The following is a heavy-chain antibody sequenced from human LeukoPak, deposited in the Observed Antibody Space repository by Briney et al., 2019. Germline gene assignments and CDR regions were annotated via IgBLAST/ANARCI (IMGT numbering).Heavy chain of an antibody. CDR2: INHSGST. Sequence: SETLSLTCAVYGGSFSGYYWSWIRQPPGKGLEWIGEINHSGSTNYNPSLKSRVTISVDTFKNQFSLKLSSVTAADTAVYYCARERIQLWNNWFDPWGQGTLVTVSS. D-gene: IGHD5-18*01. J-gene: IGHJ5*02. CDR1: GGSFSGYY. CDR3: ARERIQLWNNWFDP. V-gene: IGHV4-34*01.